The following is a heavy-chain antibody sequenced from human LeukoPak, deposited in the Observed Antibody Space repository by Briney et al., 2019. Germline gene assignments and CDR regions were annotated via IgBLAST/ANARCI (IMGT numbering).Heavy chain of an antibody. CDR1: GGTFSSYA. CDR3: ARYCSGGSCYSAYYGMDV. CDR2: IIPIFDTA. Sequence: SVKVSCKASGGTFSSYAISWVRQAPGQGLEWMGGIIPIFDTANYAQKFQGRVTITADESTSTAYMELSSLRSEDTAVYYCARYCSGGSCYSAYYGMDVWGKGTTVTVSS. D-gene: IGHD2-15*01. V-gene: IGHV1-69*13. J-gene: IGHJ6*04.